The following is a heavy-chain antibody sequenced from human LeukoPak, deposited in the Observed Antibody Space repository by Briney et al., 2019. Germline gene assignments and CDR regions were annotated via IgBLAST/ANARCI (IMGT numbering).Heavy chain of an antibody. Sequence: ASVKVSCKASGYTFTGYYMHWVRQAPGQGLEWMGWINPNSGGTNYAQKFQGRVTMTRDTSISTAYMELSRLRSDDTAVYYCARDESPVSIGSYYFDFDYWGQGTLVTVSS. CDR2: INPNSGGT. CDR1: GYTFTGYY. CDR3: ARDESPVSIGSYYFDFDY. V-gene: IGHV1-2*02. J-gene: IGHJ4*02. D-gene: IGHD1-26*01.